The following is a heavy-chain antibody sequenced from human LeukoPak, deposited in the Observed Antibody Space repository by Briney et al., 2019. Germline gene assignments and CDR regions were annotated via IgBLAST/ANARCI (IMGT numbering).Heavy chain of an antibody. D-gene: IGHD3-22*01. CDR3: ARARNYYDSSGYSFLDY. V-gene: IGHV4-34*01. CDR1: GGSFSGYY. Sequence: SETLSLTCAVYGGSFSGYYWSWIRQPPGKGLEWIGEINHSGSTNYNPSLKSRVTISVDTSKNQFSPKLSSVTAADTAVYYCARARNYYDSSGYSFLDYWGQGTLVTVSS. J-gene: IGHJ4*02. CDR2: INHSGST.